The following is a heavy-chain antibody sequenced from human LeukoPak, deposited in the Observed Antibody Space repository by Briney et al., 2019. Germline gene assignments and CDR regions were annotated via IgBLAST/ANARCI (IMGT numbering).Heavy chain of an antibody. V-gene: IGHV4-39*02. CDR3: ARDYSGYGFDY. CDR1: GGSISNDNVL. CDR2: IYYSEST. J-gene: IGHJ4*02. Sequence: PSETLSLTCIVSGGSISNDNVLWGRIRQPPGKVLERLERIYYSESTYYSPSLKSRVTISVDTSKSQFSLKLTSVTAADTAVYFCARDYSGYGFDYWGQGTLVTVSS. D-gene: IGHD5-12*01.